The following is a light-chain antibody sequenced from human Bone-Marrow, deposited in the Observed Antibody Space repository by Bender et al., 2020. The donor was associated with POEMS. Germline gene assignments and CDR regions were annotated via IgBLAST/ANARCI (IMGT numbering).Light chain of an antibody. V-gene: IGLV4-69*01. J-gene: IGLJ2*01. Sequence: QLVLTQSPSASASLGASVKLTCTLSSGHSSFAIAWHQRRPEKGPRYLMKVNSDGSHKKGDGIPDRFSGSSSGAERYLIISSLQSEDEADYYCQTWGPGFRVFGGGTKLTVL. CDR2: VNSDGSH. CDR3: QTWGPGFRV. CDR1: SGHSSFA.